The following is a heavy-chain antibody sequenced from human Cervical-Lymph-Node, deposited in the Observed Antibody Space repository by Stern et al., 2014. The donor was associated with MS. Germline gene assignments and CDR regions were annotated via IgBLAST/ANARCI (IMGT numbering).Heavy chain of an antibody. D-gene: IGHD1-14*01. J-gene: IGHJ4*02. CDR3: ARQTTAWASDV. CDR2: IYPGDSET. CDR1: GFKFSIYW. V-gene: IGHV5-51*01. Sequence: EVQLVESGAELIRPGESLKISCKGSGFKFSIYWIAWVRQMPGKGLEWMGIIYPGDSETRYTPAFQGQGTLSADTSTSTAYLHTSSLNASDTAMYFCARQTTAWASDVWGQGTLVTVSS.